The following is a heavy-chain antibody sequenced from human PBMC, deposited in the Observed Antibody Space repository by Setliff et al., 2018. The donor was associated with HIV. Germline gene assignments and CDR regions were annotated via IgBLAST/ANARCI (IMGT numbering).Heavy chain of an antibody. CDR3: GREVDVVTTSYAFDI. J-gene: IGHJ3*02. CDR2: IYYNGNAY. V-gene: IGHV4-30-4*08. CDR1: GGSISSANYY. D-gene: IGHD2-21*02. Sequence: SETLSLTCTVSGGSISSANYYWSWIRQPPGKGLEWIGYIYYNGNAYYYNPSLKSRTTISLDTSMNQFSLKLTFVTAADTAVYYCGREVDVVTTSYAFDIWGQGTMVTVSS.